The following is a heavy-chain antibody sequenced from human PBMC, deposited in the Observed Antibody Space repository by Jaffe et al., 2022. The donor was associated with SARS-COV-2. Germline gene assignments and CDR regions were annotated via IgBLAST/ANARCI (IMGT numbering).Heavy chain of an antibody. CDR2: ISSSGSTI. V-gene: IGHV3-48*03. J-gene: IGHJ3*02. Sequence: EVQLVESGGGLVQPGGSLRLSCAASGFTFSSYEMNWVRQAPGKGLEWVSYISSSGSTIYYADSVKGRFTISRDNAKNSLYLQMNSLRAEDTAVYYCARAYCSSTSCYVRADAFDIWGQGTMVTVSS. CDR1: GFTFSSYE. D-gene: IGHD2-2*01. CDR3: ARAYCSSTSCYVRADAFDI.